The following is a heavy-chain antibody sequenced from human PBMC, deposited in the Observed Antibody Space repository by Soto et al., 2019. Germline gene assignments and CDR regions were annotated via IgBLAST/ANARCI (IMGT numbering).Heavy chain of an antibody. J-gene: IGHJ4*02. CDR1: GYTFTSYA. D-gene: IGHD5-18*01. Sequence: ASVKVSCKASGYTFTSYAMHWVRQAPGQRLEWMGWISAYNGNTNYAQKLQGRVTMTTDTSTSTAYMELRSLRSDDTAVYYCASRGYSYGYLGYWGQGTLVTVSS. CDR2: ISAYNGNT. V-gene: IGHV1-18*01. CDR3: ASRGYSYGYLGY.